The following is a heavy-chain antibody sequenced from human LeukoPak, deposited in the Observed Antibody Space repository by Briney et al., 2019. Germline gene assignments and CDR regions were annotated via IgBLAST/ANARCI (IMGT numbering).Heavy chain of an antibody. CDR2: ITGGGRT. CDR3: ARDQPHAASWFDP. D-gene: IGHD2-2*01. CDR1: GFTFNNYA. J-gene: IGHJ5*02. V-gene: IGHV3-23*01. Sequence: GGSLRLSCAASGFTFNNYAMMWVRQAQGQGLEWVSAITGGGRTYYADSVKGRFTISRDNSKNTVFLQINSLRVEDTAIYYCARDQPHAASWFDPWGQGTLVTVSS.